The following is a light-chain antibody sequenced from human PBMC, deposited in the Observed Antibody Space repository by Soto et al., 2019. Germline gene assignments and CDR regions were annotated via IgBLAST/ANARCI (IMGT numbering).Light chain of an antibody. J-gene: IGKJ2*01. Sequence: EIVLTQSPGTLSLSPGERATLSCRASQSVSISSLAWYQQKPGQAPRLLIYSASSRATGIPDRSSGSGSGTDFTLTISRLEPEDFAVYYCQQYGSSSYTFGQGTNLEIK. CDR1: QSVSISS. V-gene: IGKV3-20*01. CDR3: QQYGSSSYT. CDR2: SAS.